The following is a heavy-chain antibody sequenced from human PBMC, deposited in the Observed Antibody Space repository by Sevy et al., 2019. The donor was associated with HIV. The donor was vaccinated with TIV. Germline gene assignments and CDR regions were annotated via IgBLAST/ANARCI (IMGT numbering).Heavy chain of an antibody. V-gene: IGHV3-23*01. J-gene: IGHJ4*02. CDR2: ISGNGGYT. Sequence: GGSLRLSCAASGFTFSSYAMSWARQAPGKGLEWVSVISGNGGYTSYEDSVKGRLTLSRDTSKNTLDLQMNSLRAEDTAVYYCAKGSTSSSEVGYFDYWGQGTLVTVSS. CDR3: AKGSTSSSEVGYFDY. D-gene: IGHD2-2*01. CDR1: GFTFSSYA.